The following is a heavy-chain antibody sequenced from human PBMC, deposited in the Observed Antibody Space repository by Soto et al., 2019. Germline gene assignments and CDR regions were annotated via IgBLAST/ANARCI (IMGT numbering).Heavy chain of an antibody. D-gene: IGHD3-3*01. CDR3: ARDFAYFDS. V-gene: IGHV4-61*01. CDR2: VYHTGRT. Sequence: PSATLSLPCTFSGLSFTSLSYSWSWIRQPPGKGLEWIGYVYHTGRTSYNPSLKSRVSISMDTSKNQFSLNLDSVTAADTAVYFCARDFAYFDSWGQGTLVTVSS. CDR1: GLSFTSLSYS. J-gene: IGHJ4*02.